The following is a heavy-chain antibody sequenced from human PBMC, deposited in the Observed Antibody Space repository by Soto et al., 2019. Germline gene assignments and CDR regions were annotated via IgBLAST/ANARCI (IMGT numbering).Heavy chain of an antibody. CDR1: GGTFSSYT. Sequence: QVQLVQSGAEVKKPGSSVKVSCKASGGTFSSYTITWVRQPPGQGLEWMGGITPMFGTPNYAQKFQGRVTITADESTSTAYMELNSLRSEDTAMYYCARDGTLYDSRAYYYLYWGQGTLVTVSS. D-gene: IGHD3-22*01. V-gene: IGHV1-69*01. CDR3: ARDGTLYDSRAYYYLY. CDR2: ITPMFGTP. J-gene: IGHJ4*02.